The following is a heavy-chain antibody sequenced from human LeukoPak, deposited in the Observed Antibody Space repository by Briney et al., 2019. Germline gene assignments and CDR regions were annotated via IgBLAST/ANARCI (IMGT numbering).Heavy chain of an antibody. J-gene: IGHJ4*02. D-gene: IGHD4-17*01. CDR3: ARDSGYGDYESFGY. CDR2: IKKDGSEK. Sequence: GGSLRLSCAASGFTFSDYWMTWVRQAPWKGLEWVANIKKDGSEKYYVDSMKGRFTISRDNAKKSLYLQMNSLRAEDTAMYYCARDSGYGDYESFGYWGQGTLVTVSS. CDR1: GFTFSDYW. V-gene: IGHV3-7*01.